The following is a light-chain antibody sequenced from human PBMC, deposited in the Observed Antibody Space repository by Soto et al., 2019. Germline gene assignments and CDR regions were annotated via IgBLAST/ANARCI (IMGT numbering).Light chain of an antibody. V-gene: IGKV4-1*01. J-gene: IGKJ1*01. CDR3: HQYYDTPGA. CDR1: QTVLYSSNNKNY. Sequence: DIVMTQSPDSLAVSLGERATINCKSSQTVLYSSNNKNYLAWFQQKPGQPPKLLIYWASIREPGVPDRFSGSGSGTDFTLTISSLQAEDVAVYYCHQYYDTPGAFRQGTKVEVK. CDR2: WAS.